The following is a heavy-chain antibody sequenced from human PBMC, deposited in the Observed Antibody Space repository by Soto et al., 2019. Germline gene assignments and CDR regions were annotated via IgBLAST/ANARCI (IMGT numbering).Heavy chain of an antibody. CDR2: IYPGDSDT. CDR3: ARTRSFTLGFYYDGMDV. J-gene: IGHJ6*02. Sequence: PGESLKISCKGSGYSFASYWIGWVRQMPGKDLEWMGIIYPGDSDTRYSPSFQGQVTISADKSLRTAYLQWTSLKASDTALYYCARTRSFTLGFYYDGMDVWGQGTTVTV. CDR1: GYSFASYW. D-gene: IGHD6-6*01. V-gene: IGHV5-51*01.